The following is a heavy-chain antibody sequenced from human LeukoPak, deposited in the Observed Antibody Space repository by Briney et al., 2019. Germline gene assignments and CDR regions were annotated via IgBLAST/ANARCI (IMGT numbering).Heavy chain of an antibody. CDR2: IGSDNKP. J-gene: IGHJ4*02. D-gene: IGHD6-25*01. Sequence: PGGSLRLSCEASGFTFSAYAMTWVRQAPGKGLEWVSSIGSDNKPHYSESVKGRFTISRDNAKNSLYLQMNSLRAEDTAVYYCARADGIAASGHYYFDYWGQGNLVTVSS. V-gene: IGHV3-69-1*01. CDR1: GFTFSAYA. CDR3: ARADGIAASGHYYFDY.